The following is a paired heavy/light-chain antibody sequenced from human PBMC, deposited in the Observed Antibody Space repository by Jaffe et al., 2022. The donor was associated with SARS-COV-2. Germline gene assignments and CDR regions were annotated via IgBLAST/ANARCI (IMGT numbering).Heavy chain of an antibody. CDR1: GGSISSSSYY. Sequence: QLQLQESGPGLVKPSETLSLTCTVSGGSISSSSYYWGWIRQPPGKGLEWIGSIYYSGSTYYNPSLKSRVTISVDTSKNQFSLKLSSVTAADTAVYYCVGITIFGVVIPYYFDYWGQGTLVTVSS. CDR3: VGITIFGVVIPYYFDY. V-gene: IGHV4-39*01. CDR2: IYYSGST. J-gene: IGHJ4*02. D-gene: IGHD3-3*01.
Light chain of an antibody. Sequence: DIQMTQSPSSLSASVGDRVTITCRASQGISNYLAWYQQKPGKVPKLLIYAASTLQSGVPSRFSGSGSGTDFTLTISSLQPEDVATYYCQKYNSAPFAFGPGTKVDIK. J-gene: IGKJ3*01. CDR3: QKYNSAPFA. CDR1: QGISNY. CDR2: AAS. V-gene: IGKV1-27*01.